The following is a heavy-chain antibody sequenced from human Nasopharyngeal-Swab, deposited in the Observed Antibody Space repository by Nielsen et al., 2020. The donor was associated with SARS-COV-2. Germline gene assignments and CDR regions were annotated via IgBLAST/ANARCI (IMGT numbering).Heavy chain of an antibody. CDR3: ARDPWALRLLRRGLNWFDP. CDR2: INPNSGGT. Sequence: WVRQAPGQGLEWMGRINPNSGGTNYAQKFQGRVTMTRDTSISTAYMGLSRLRSDDTAVYYCARDPWALRLLRRGLNWFDPWGQGTLVTVSS. D-gene: IGHD1-26*01. J-gene: IGHJ5*02. V-gene: IGHV1-2*06.